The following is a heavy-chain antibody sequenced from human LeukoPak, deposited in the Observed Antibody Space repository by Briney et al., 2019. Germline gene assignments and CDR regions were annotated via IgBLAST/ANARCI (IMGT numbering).Heavy chain of an antibody. V-gene: IGHV1-8*03. J-gene: IGHJ3*02. CDR2: MNPKSGNT. Sequence: ASVTVSCKASGYTFTSYDINWVRQATGQGLEWMGWMNPKSGNTGYAQKFQGRVTITRNTSISTAYMELSSLRSEDTAVYYCARVTKDVAFDIWGQGTMVTVSS. CDR3: ARVTKDVAFDI. D-gene: IGHD1-1*01. CDR1: GYTFTSYD.